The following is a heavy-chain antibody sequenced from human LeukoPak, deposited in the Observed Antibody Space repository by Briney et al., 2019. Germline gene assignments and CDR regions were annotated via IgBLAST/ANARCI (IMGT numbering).Heavy chain of an antibody. CDR1: GDSFSGYY. V-gene: IGHV4-34*01. D-gene: IGHD6-13*01. CDR2: INHSGST. J-gene: IGHJ1*01. Sequence: SETLSLTCAVYGDSFSGYYWSWIRQPPGKGLDWIGEINHSGSTNYNPSLKGRVTISVDTAKNYFSLKLSSVTAADTAVYYCARVGAAAGYTIEHFQHWGQGTLVSVSS. CDR3: ARVGAAAGYTIEHFQH.